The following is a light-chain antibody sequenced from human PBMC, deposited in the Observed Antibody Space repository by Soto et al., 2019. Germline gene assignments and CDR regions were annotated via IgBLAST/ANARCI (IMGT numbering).Light chain of an antibody. CDR1: SSDVGGYNY. Sequence: PGHSIAISCTASSSDVGGYNYVSWYQQHPGKAPKLMIYDVSNRPSGVSNRFSGSKSGNTASLTISGLQAEDEADYYCSSYTSSTTYIFGAGTKVTVL. CDR2: DVS. V-gene: IGLV2-14*04. CDR3: SSYTSSTTYI. J-gene: IGLJ1*01.